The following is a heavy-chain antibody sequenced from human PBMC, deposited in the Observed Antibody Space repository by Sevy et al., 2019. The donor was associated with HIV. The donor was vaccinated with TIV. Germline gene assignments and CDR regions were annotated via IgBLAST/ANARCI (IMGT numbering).Heavy chain of an antibody. V-gene: IGHV3-15*01. CDR3: TTDSPGIAAAGNYYYYYGMDV. D-gene: IGHD6-13*01. Sequence: GGSLRLSCAASGFTFSNAWMSWVRQAPGKGLEWVGRIKSKTDGGTTDSAAPVKGRFTISSDDSKNTLYLQMNSLKTEDTAVYYCTTDSPGIAAAGNYYYYYGMDVWGQGTTVNVSS. J-gene: IGHJ6*02. CDR2: IKSKTDGGTT. CDR1: GFTFSNAW.